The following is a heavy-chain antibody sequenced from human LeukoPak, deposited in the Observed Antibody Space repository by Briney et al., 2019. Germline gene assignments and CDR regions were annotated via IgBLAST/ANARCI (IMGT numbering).Heavy chain of an antibody. CDR2: VYIGGIT. D-gene: IGHD7-27*01. Sequence: PGGSLRLSCAASGVTVSSNHMAWVRQAPGKGLEWVSVVYIGGITYYADSVQGRFIIPRDNSKNPVYLQMSSLRVEDTALYYCARDHAPTGGGLDYWGEGSHVSVSP. CDR1: GVTVSSNH. CDR3: ARDHAPTGGGLDY. J-gene: IGHJ4*02. V-gene: IGHV3-53*01.